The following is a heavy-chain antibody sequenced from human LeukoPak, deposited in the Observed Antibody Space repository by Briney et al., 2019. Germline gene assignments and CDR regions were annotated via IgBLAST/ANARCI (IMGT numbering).Heavy chain of an antibody. Sequence: GSLRLSCAASGFTFSSYGMHWVRQAPGKGLEWVAVIWYDGSNKYYADSVKGRFTISRDNSKNTLYLQMNSLRAEDTAVYYCAREGRGAARGNWFDPWGQGTLVTVSS. J-gene: IGHJ5*02. V-gene: IGHV3-33*01. CDR3: AREGRGAARGNWFDP. CDR1: GFTFSSYG. CDR2: IWYDGSNK. D-gene: IGHD6-6*01.